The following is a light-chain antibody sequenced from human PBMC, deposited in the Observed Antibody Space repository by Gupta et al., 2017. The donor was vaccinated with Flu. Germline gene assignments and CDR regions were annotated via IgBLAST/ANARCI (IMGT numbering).Light chain of an antibody. CDR3: CSYADSSTCNVV. CDR2: DGS. CDR1: SSDVGSYNL. Sequence: QSALTQPASVSGSPGQSITISCTGTSSDVGSYNLVSWYQQHPGKAPKLMIYDGSKRPSGVANRFSGSKSCDTASLTITGRQAEDEADDYCCSYADSSTCNVVFGGGTKLTVL. V-gene: IGLV2-23*01. J-gene: IGLJ2*01.